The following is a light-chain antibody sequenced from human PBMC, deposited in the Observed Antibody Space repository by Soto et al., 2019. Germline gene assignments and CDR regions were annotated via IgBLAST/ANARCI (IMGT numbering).Light chain of an antibody. CDR1: SSDVGGYNY. Sequence: QSALTQPPSASGSPGQSVTISCTGTSSDVGGYNYVSWYQQHPGKAPKLMIYEVSKWPSGVPDRFSGSKSGNTASLTVSGLQPEDEADYYCSSYAGSNNSVFGTGTNLTVL. V-gene: IGLV2-8*01. J-gene: IGLJ1*01. CDR3: SSYAGSNNSV. CDR2: EVS.